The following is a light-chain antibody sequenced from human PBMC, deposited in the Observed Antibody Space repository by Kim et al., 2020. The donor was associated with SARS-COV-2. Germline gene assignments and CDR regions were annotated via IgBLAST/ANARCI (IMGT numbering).Light chain of an antibody. V-gene: IGLV4-69*01. Sequence: SVKLTCTLSSGHSNYAIAWHQQQPEKGPRYLMKLNSDGSHSKGDGIPDRFSGSSSGAERYLTISSLQSEDEADYYCQTWGTGIWVFGGGTKLTVL. CDR1: SGHSNYA. CDR3: QTWGTGIWV. CDR2: LNSDGSH. J-gene: IGLJ3*02.